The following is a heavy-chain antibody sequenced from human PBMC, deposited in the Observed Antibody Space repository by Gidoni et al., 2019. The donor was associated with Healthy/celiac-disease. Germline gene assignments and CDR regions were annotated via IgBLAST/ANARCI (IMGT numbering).Heavy chain of an antibody. CDR3: ARDLGRYYYGSGSYYDY. J-gene: IGHJ4*02. V-gene: IGHV4-59*01. D-gene: IGHD3-10*01. CDR2: ISYSGST. Sequence: QLQESGPGLVKPSETLSLTCTVSGCSISGYYWSWIRQPPGKGREWIGYISYSGSTNYNPSLKSRVTISVDTSKNQFSLKLSSVTAADTAVYYCARDLGRYYYGSGSYYDYWGQGTLVTVSS. CDR1: GCSISGYY.